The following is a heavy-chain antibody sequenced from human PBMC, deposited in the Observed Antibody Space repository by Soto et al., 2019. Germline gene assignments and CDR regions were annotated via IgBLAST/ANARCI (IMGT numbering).Heavy chain of an antibody. CDR1: GGSISSYY. J-gene: IGHJ5*02. Sequence: SETLSLTCTVSGGSISSYYWSWIRQPAGKGLEWIGRIYTSGSTNYNPSLKSRVTMSVDTSKNQFSLKLSSVTAADTAVYYCATDLLEAADRNNWFDPWGQGTLVTVSS. D-gene: IGHD6-13*01. CDR2: IYTSGST. CDR3: ATDLLEAADRNNWFDP. V-gene: IGHV4-4*07.